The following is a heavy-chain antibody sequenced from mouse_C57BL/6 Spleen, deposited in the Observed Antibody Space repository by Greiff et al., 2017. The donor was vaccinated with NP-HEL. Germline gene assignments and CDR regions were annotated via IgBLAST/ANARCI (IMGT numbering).Heavy chain of an antibody. CDR2: IYPGSGST. CDR1: GYTFTSYW. Sequence: QVQLQQPGAELVKPGASVKMSCKASGYTFTSYWITWVKQRPGQGLEWIGDIYPGSGSTNYNEKFKSKATLTVDTSSSTAYMQLSSLTSEDSAVYYCARHGYDVYYFDYWGQGTTLTVSS. V-gene: IGHV1-55*01. CDR3: ARHGYDVYYFDY. J-gene: IGHJ2*01. D-gene: IGHD2-2*01.